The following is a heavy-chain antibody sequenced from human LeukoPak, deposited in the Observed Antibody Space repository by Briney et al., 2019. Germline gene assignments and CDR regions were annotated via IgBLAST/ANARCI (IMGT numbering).Heavy chain of an antibody. CDR3: AKTYSGYTLYYFDY. Sequence: PGGSLRLSCAASGFTFSSYAMHWVRQAPGRGLEWVAVISYDGSNKYYADSVKGRFTISRDNSKNTLYLQMNSLRAEDTAVYYCAKTYSGYTLYYFDYWGQGTLVTVSS. V-gene: IGHV3-30*04. CDR2: ISYDGSNK. CDR1: GFTFSSYA. D-gene: IGHD5-12*01. J-gene: IGHJ4*02.